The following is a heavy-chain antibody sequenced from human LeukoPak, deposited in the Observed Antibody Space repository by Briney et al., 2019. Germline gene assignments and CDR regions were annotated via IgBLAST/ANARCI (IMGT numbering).Heavy chain of an antibody. J-gene: IGHJ5*02. Sequence: SETLSPTCAVYTGFFSGYSWSCIRPPPGKGLEWIGEINISGSTNYNPSLKSRVTISVDTSKNQFSLKLSSVTAADTAVFYCASVPGVTRKEYCGGDCSTWGQGTLVTVSS. CDR2: INISGST. D-gene: IGHD2-21*02. CDR1: TGFFSGYS. CDR3: ASVPGVTRKEYCGGDCST. V-gene: IGHV4-34*01.